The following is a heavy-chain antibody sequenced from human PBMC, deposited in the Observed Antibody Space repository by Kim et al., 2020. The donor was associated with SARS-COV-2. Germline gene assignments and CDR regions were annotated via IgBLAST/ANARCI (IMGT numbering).Heavy chain of an antibody. CDR2: IYYSGST. V-gene: IGHV4-59*01. Sequence: SETLSLTCTVSGGSISSYYWSWIRQPPGKGLEWIGYIYYSGSTNYNPSLKSRVTISVDTSKNQFSLKLSSVTAADTAVYYCARGEGVTGAYYYGMDVWGQGTTVTVSS. CDR1: GGSISSYY. CDR3: ARGEGVTGAYYYGMDV. D-gene: IGHD1-20*01. J-gene: IGHJ6*02.